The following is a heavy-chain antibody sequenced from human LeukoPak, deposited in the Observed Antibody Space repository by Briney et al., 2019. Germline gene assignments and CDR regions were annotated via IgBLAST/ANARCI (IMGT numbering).Heavy chain of an antibody. Sequence: GGSLRLSCAASGFSFSRFEMNWVRQAPGRGLEWVSYISSSGRTTFYADSVKGRFTISRDNAKNSLFLQMNSLRAEDTAVYYCSTNGGLPPTTEYFRHWGQGTLVTVSS. CDR1: GFSFSRFE. CDR2: ISSSGRTT. V-gene: IGHV3-48*03. J-gene: IGHJ1*01. CDR3: STNGGLPPTTEYFRH. D-gene: IGHD1-26*01.